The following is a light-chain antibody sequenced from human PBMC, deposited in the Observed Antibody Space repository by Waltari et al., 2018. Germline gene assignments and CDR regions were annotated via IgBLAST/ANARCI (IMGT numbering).Light chain of an antibody. CDR3: CSYAGSIPVV. CDR2: EGN. CDR1: SSDFGHYNL. J-gene: IGLJ3*02. V-gene: IGLV2-23*01. Sequence: QSALTQPASVSGSPGQSITISCTGTSSDFGHYNLVSWYQQHPGKAPQPMIYEGNKPSSGVANRFSGFRSGNTASLTISGLQAEDEADYYCCSYAGSIPVVFGGGTKLTVL.